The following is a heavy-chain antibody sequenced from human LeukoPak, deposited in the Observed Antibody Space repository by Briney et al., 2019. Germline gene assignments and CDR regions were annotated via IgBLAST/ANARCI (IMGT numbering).Heavy chain of an antibody. J-gene: IGHJ5*02. CDR2: INSDGSRT. CDR3: ARGYSSSWYDWFDP. V-gene: IGHV3-74*01. CDR1: GFTFSSYW. D-gene: IGHD6-13*01. Sequence: GGSLRLSCAASGFTFSSYWMHWVRQAPGKGLVWVSRINSDGSRTTYADSVKGRFTISRGNAKNTLYLQMNSLRAEDTAVYYCARGYSSSWYDWFDPWGQGTLVTVSS.